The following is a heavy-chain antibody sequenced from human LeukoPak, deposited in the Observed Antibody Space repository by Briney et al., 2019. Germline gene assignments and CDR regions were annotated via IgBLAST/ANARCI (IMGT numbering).Heavy chain of an antibody. Sequence: GASVKVSCKASGGTFSSYAISWVRQAPGQGLEWMGVIIPIFGTANYAQKFQGRVTITTDESTSTAYMELSSLRSEDTAVYYCARSGIAVYWFDPWGQGTMVTVSS. V-gene: IGHV1-69*05. D-gene: IGHD6-19*01. J-gene: IGHJ5*02. CDR1: GGTFSSYA. CDR2: IIPIFGTA. CDR3: ARSGIAVYWFDP.